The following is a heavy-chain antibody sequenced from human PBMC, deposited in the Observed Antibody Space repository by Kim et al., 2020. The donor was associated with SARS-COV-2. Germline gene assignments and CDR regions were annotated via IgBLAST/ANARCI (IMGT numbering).Heavy chain of an antibody. D-gene: IGHD6-13*01. Sequence: SVKVSCKASGGTFSSYAISWVRQAPGQGLEWMGGIIPIFGTANYAQKFQGRVTITADKSTSTAYMELSSLRSEDTAVYYCARRIAAAGTACNLSDYCWYFDLWGRGTLVTVSS. CDR1: GGTFSSYA. V-gene: IGHV1-69*06. J-gene: IGHJ2*01. CDR3: ARRIAAAGTACNLSDYCWYFDL. CDR2: IIPIFGTA.